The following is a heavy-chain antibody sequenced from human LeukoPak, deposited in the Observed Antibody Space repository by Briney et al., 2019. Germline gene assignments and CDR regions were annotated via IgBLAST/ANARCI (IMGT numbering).Heavy chain of an antibody. CDR2: ISGDNGDT. CDR3: ARDADGSGALLDY. D-gene: IGHD3-10*01. J-gene: IGHJ4*01. Sequence: ASVTLSRTTSGYTCGNYAINWGRQAPGQGLEWMGWISGDNGDTKYAQKVQGRVTVTTDASTTTTYMELRSLRSDDTAVYYCARDADGSGALLDYWGHGSMVTVSS. V-gene: IGHV1-18*01. CDR1: GYTCGNYA.